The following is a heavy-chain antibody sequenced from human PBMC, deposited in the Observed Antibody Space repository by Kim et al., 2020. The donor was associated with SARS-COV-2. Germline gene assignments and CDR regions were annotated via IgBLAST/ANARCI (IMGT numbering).Heavy chain of an antibody. J-gene: IGHJ4*02. Sequence: GSTNYTPSPKSRVTISVDTSKNQFSLKLSSVTAADTAVYYCARGSYYFDYWGQGTLVTVSS. V-gene: IGHV4-59*09. CDR3: ARGSYYFDY. CDR2: GST.